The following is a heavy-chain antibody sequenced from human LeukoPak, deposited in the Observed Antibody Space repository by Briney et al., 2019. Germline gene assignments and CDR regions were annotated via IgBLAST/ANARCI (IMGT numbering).Heavy chain of an antibody. Sequence: GRSLRLSCATSGFTFSSYGMHWVRQAPGKGLEWVAVIWYDGSNKYYADSVKSRFTISRDNSKNTLYLQMNSLRAEDTAVYYCARDRLGGYFDYWGQGTLVTVSS. CDR3: ARDRLGGYFDY. D-gene: IGHD3-16*01. CDR2: IWYDGSNK. V-gene: IGHV3-33*01. J-gene: IGHJ4*02. CDR1: GFTFSSYG.